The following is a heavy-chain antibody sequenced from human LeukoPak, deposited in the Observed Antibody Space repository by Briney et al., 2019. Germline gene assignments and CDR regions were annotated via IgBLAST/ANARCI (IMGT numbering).Heavy chain of an antibody. CDR2: IYTSGSA. CDR1: GGSSSSYY. CDR3: ARENSGSYREFDY. J-gene: IGHJ4*02. V-gene: IGHV4-4*07. D-gene: IGHD1-26*01. Sequence: SETLSLTCTGSGGSSSSYYWSWIRKPAGKGLEWIGRIYTSGSANYNASLKSRVSMSVDTSKNQFSLKLSSVTAADTAVFYCARENSGSYREFDYWGQGTLVTVSS.